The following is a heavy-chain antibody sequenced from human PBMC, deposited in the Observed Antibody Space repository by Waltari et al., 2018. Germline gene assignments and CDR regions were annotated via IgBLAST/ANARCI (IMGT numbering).Heavy chain of an antibody. CDR2: IIPILGIA. D-gene: IGHD6-13*01. Sequence: QVQLVQSGAEVKKPGSSVKVSCKASGGTFSSYTISWVRQAPGQGLEWMGRIIPILGIANYAQKFQGRVTITADKSTSTAYMELSSLRSEDTAVYYCARVVAAAGYGYFDYWGQGTLVTVSS. J-gene: IGHJ4*02. V-gene: IGHV1-69*02. CDR3: ARVVAAAGYGYFDY. CDR1: GGTFSSYT.